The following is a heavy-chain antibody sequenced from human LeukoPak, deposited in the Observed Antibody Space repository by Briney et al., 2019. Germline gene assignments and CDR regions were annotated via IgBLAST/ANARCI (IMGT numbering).Heavy chain of an antibody. Sequence: GASVKVSCKASGYTFTGYYMHWVRQAPGQGLEWMGWINPNSGGTNYAQKFQGRVTMTRDTSISTAYMELSRLRSDDTAVYYCARDVRLAVAGFHFDYWGQGTLVTVSS. CDR3: ARDVRLAVAGFHFDY. V-gene: IGHV1-2*02. CDR1: GYTFTGYY. J-gene: IGHJ4*02. CDR2: INPNSGGT. D-gene: IGHD6-19*01.